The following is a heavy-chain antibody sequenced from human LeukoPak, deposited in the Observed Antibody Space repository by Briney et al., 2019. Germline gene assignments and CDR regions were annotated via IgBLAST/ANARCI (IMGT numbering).Heavy chain of an antibody. J-gene: IGHJ5*02. CDR3: TRGRGCSGGSCRDSWFDP. D-gene: IGHD2-15*01. Sequence: GASVKVSCKASGYTFTSHDINWVRQATGHGLEWMAWMNPNSGNTGYAQNFQGRVTITRNTSISTAYMELSSLRSEDTGVYYCTRGRGCSGGSCRDSWFDPWGQGTLVTVSS. V-gene: IGHV1-8*03. CDR2: MNPNSGNT. CDR1: GYTFTSHD.